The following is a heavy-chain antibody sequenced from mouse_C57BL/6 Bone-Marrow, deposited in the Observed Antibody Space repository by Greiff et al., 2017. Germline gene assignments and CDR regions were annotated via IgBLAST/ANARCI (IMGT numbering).Heavy chain of an antibody. V-gene: IGHV1-4*01. CDR2: INPSSGYT. J-gene: IGHJ2*01. CDR1: GYTFTSYT. CDR3: AGTTVDY. D-gene: IGHD1-1*01. Sequence: VKLQESGAELARPGASVKMSCKASGYTFTSYTMHWVKQRPGQGLEWIGYINPSSGYTKYNQKFKDKATLTADKSSSTAYMQLSSLTSEDSAVYYCAGTTVDYWGQGTTLTVSS.